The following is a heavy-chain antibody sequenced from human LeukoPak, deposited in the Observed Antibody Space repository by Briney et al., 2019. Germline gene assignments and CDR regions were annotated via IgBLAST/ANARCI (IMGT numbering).Heavy chain of an antibody. CDR3: ARVEKWLVLSHYHYGMDV. V-gene: IGHV1-18*01. D-gene: IGHD6-19*01. CDR2: ISSNNGNT. CDR1: GYTFTSNG. J-gene: IGHJ6*02. Sequence: ASVKVSCKASGYTFTSNGISWVRQAPGQGPEWMGWISSNNGNTNYAQKFQGRAIMTTDTSTTTAYMELRNLRSDDTAVYYCARVEKWLVLSHYHYGMDVWGQGTTVTVS.